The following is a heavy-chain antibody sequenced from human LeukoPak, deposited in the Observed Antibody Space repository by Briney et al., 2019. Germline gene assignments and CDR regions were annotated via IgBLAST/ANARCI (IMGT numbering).Heavy chain of an antibody. J-gene: IGHJ4*02. CDR2: ISSNYAT. CDR3: ARGERLLSFLK. Sequence: GGSLRLSCAVSGFTFNNYAMNWVRQAPGKGLEWVSTISSNYATYYADSVKGRFTVSRDNSKNTLYLQMNSLRAEDTAIYYCARGERLLSFLKWGQGTLVTVSS. V-gene: IGHV3-23*01. D-gene: IGHD3-3*01. CDR1: GFTFNNYA.